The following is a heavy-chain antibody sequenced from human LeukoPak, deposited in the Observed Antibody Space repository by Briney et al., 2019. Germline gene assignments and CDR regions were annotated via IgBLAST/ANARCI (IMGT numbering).Heavy chain of an antibody. CDR2: IIPIFGTA. CDR1: GGTFSSYA. J-gene: IGHJ6*02. V-gene: IGHV1-69*01. Sequence: SVKVSCKASGGTFSSYAISWVRQASGQGLEWMGGIIPIFGTANYAQKFQGRVTITADESTSTAYMELSSLRSEDTAVYYCARTGAAAGTFHYYYGMDVWGQGTTVTVSS. CDR3: ARTGAAAGTFHYYYGMDV. D-gene: IGHD6-13*01.